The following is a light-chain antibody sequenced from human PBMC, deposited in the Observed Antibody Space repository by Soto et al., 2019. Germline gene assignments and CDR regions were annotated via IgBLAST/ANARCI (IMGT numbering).Light chain of an antibody. V-gene: IGLV2-14*01. CDR3: SSYTTTNTLQLV. CDR2: EVS. Sequence: QSALTQPASVSGSPGQSITIFCSGTSSDIGGYNYVSWYQHHPGKAPKLIIYEVSYRPSGVSNRFSGSKSGNTVSLTISGLQAEDEADYWCSSYTTTNTLQLVFGGGTKLTVL. J-gene: IGLJ2*01. CDR1: SSDIGGYNY.